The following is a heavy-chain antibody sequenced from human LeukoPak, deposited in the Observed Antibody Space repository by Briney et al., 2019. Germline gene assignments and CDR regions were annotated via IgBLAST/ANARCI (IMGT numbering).Heavy chain of an antibody. V-gene: IGHV3-23*01. CDR3: AKGSGINHYHWIDP. J-gene: IGHJ5*02. CDR1: ESTFRNYA. CDR2: ISGSGGKT. D-gene: IGHD1-14*01. Sequence: PGGSLRLSCAASESTFRNYAMSWVRQAPGKGLEWVSAISGSGGKTYYTDSVKGRFTISRDNSKNTLYLQMDSLRAEDTALYYCAKGSGINHYHWIDPWGQGTLVTVSS.